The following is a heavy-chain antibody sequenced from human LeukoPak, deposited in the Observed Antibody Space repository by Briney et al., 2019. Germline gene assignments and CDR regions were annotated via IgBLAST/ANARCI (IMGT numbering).Heavy chain of an antibody. J-gene: IGHJ4*02. V-gene: IGHV4-39*07. CDR3: ARGMVRGVIMEV. D-gene: IGHD3-10*01. CDR2: IYHSGST. CDR1: GGSISSSSYY. Sequence: SETLSLTCTVSGGSISSSSYYWGWIRQPPGKGLEWIGSIYHSGSTYYNPSPKSRVTISVDTSKNQFSLKLSSVTAADTAVYYCARGMVRGVIMEVGGQGTLVTVSS.